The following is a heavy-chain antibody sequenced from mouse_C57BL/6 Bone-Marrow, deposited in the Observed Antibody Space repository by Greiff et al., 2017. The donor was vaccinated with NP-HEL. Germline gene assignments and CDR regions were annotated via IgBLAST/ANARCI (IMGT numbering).Heavy chain of an antibody. CDR2: INPSSGYT. V-gene: IGHV1-4*01. D-gene: IGHD2-1*01. J-gene: IGHJ1*03. CDR1: GYTFTSYT. Sequence: QVQLQQSGAELARPGASVKMSCKASGYTFTSYTMHWVKQRPGQGLEWIGYINPSSGYTKYNQKFKDKATLTADKSSSTAHMQLSSLTSEDSAVYYCARLLWPRYFDVWGTGTTVTVSS. CDR3: ARLLWPRYFDV.